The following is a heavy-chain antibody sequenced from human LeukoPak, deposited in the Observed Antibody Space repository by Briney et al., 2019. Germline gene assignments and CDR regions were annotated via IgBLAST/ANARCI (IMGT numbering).Heavy chain of an antibody. J-gene: IGHJ4*02. CDR3: ARGYYDFWSGYSLSYYFDY. CDR1: GYSFTSYW. CDR2: IHPGDSDT. D-gene: IGHD3-3*01. V-gene: IGHV5-51*01. Sequence: GESLKISCKGSGYSFTSYWIGWVRQMPGKGLEWMGIIHPGDSDTRYSPSFQGQVTISADKSISTAYLQWSSLKASDTAMYYCARGYYDFWSGYSLSYYFDYWGQGTLVTVSS.